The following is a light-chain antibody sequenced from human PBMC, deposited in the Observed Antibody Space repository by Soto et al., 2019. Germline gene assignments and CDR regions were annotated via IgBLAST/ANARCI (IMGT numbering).Light chain of an antibody. CDR3: SSYTSSSTYWV. Sequence: QSALTQPASVSGSPGQSITISCTGTSSDVGGYNYVSWYQQHPGKAPKLMILDVSSRPSGVSNRFSGSTSGNTASLTISGLQAEDEAHYFCSSYTSSSTYWVFGGGTKLTVL. J-gene: IGLJ3*02. V-gene: IGLV2-14*01. CDR1: SSDVGGYNY. CDR2: DVS.